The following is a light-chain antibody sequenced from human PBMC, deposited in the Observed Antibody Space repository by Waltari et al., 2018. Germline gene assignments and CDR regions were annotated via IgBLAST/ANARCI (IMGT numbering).Light chain of an antibody. CDR2: EVS. CDR3: SSYTTSSAPGV. J-gene: IGLJ1*01. CDR1: DNDVGAYDF. Sequence: QSALTQPASVSGSPGQSITISCSGTDNDVGAYDFVSWYQQHPGKAPHLIIYEVSNRPSGISTRFSASKSGNTASLTISGLQAEDEADYYCSSYTTSSAPGVFGTGTRVTVL. V-gene: IGLV2-14*01.